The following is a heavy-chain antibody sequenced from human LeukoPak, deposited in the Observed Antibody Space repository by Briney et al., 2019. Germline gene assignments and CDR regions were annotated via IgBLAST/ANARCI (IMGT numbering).Heavy chain of an antibody. D-gene: IGHD6-19*01. J-gene: IGHJ4*02. CDR2: ISYDGSNK. Sequence: QPGRSLRLSCAASGFTFSSYAMHWVRQAPGKGLEWVAVISYDGSNKYYADSVKGRFTISRDNSKNTLYLQMNSLRAEDTAVYYCARAAGPVAQRLDYWGQGTLVTVSS. CDR3: ARAAGPVAQRLDY. V-gene: IGHV3-30-3*01. CDR1: GFTFSSYA.